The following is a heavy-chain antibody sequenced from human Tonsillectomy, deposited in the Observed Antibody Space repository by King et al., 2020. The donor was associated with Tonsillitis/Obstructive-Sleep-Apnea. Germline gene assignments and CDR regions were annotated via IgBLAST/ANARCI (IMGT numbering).Heavy chain of an antibody. CDR1: GYTFTSYG. V-gene: IGHV1-18*01. CDR3: ARVNYDSSGYYDGFDY. CDR2: ISTYNGNT. D-gene: IGHD3-22*01. J-gene: IGHJ4*02. Sequence: QVQLVQSGAEVKKPGASVKVSCKASGYTFTSYGITWVRQAPGQGLEWMGWISTYNGNTNYAQKFQGRVTMTTDISTSTAYMELRSLRSDDTAVYYCARVNYDSSGYYDGFDYWGQGTLVTVSS.